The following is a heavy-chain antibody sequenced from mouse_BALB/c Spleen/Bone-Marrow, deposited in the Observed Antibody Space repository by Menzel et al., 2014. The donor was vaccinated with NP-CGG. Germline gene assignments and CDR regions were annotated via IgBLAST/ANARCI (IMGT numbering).Heavy chain of an antibody. V-gene: IGHV5-12-2*01. Sequence: EVNLVESGGNLVQPGGSLKLSCAASGFTFSSYTMSWVRQTPEKRLEWVAYISNGGGSTYYPDTVKGRFTISRDNATNPLYLQMSSLKSEDTAMYYCARQSYEGFAYWGQGTLVTVSA. CDR1: GFTFSSYT. J-gene: IGHJ3*01. CDR2: ISNGGGST. D-gene: IGHD2-3*01. CDR3: ARQSYEGFAY.